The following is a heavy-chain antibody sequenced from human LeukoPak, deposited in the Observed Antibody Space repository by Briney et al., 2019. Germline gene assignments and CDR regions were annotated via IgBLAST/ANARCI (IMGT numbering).Heavy chain of an antibody. CDR1: GFTFSSYE. CDR3: ARDLWTGKEAFDY. J-gene: IGHJ4*02. CDR2: ISSSGTYI. V-gene: IGHV3-48*03. D-gene: IGHD3/OR15-3a*01. Sequence: PGGSLRLSCAASGFTFSSYEMNWVRQAPGRGLEWVSYISSSGTYIYYADSVKGRFTISRDNAKNSLYLQVNSLRAEDTAVYYCARDLWTGKEAFDYWGQGTLVTVSS.